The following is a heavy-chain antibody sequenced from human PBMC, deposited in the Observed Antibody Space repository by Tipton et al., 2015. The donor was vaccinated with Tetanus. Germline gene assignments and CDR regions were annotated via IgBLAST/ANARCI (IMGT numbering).Heavy chain of an antibody. V-gene: IGHV1-18*01. CDR1: GYTFTHYG. Sequence: QVQLVQSGAEVKKPGASVKVSCKASGYTFTHYGISWVRQAPGQGXEWVGWISPFTGDTEYAQNLQDRLILTTDTSTATAYVEVRSLTSDDTAVYYCARDRAVPVQAYGTDVWGQGTSVTVSS. D-gene: IGHD6-19*01. J-gene: IGHJ6*02. CDR2: ISPFTGDT. CDR3: ARDRAVPVQAYGTDV.